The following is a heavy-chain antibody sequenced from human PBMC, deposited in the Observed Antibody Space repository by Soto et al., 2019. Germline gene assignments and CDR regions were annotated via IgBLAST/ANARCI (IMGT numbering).Heavy chain of an antibody. CDR3: ARGWGYDSNDYYYAY. D-gene: IGHD3-22*01. J-gene: IGHJ4*02. V-gene: IGHV1-69*01. CDR2: ILPIFGTA. Sequence: QVQLVQSGAEVRKPGSSVKVSCKASGGTFSRHAISWVRQAPGQGLEWLGGILPIFGTANHAQKFQGRVTFIAGESKSSVYMELSSLRSEDTAMYYCARGWGYDSNDYYYAYWGQGTLVIVSS. CDR1: GGTFSRHA.